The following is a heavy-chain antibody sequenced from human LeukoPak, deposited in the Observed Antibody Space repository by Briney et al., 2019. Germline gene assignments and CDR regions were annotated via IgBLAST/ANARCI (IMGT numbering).Heavy chain of an antibody. CDR3: AKSRMTGRSWYYFDY. J-gene: IGHJ4*02. CDR2: ISYDGSNK. V-gene: IGHV3-30*18. CDR1: GFTFSSYG. Sequence: GGSLRLSCTASGFTFSSYGMHWVRQAPGKGLEWVAVISYDGSNKYYADSVKGRFTISRDNSKNTLYLQMNSLRAEDTAVYYCAKSRMTGRSWYYFDYWGQGTLVTVSS. D-gene: IGHD6-13*01.